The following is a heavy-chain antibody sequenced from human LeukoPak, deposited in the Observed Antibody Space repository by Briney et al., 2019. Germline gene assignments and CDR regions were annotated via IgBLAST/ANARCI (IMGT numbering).Heavy chain of an antibody. D-gene: IGHD6-13*01. V-gene: IGHV4-39*02. CDR1: GGSISGYY. J-gene: IGHJ5*02. CDR2: ISYSGST. Sequence: SETLSLTCTVSGGSISGYYWNWIRQPPGRGLEWIGRISYSGSTYYNPSLRSRVTMSVDTSKNHFSLDLSSLTAADTAVYYCARRAIPAAGSFDPWGQGTLVTVSS. CDR3: ARRAIPAAGSFDP.